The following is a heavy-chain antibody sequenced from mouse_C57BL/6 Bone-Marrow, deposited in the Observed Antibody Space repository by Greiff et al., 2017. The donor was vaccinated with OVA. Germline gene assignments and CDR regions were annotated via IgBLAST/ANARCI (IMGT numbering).Heavy chain of an antibody. J-gene: IGHJ2*01. CDR3: ARYHISDY. CDR1: GYTFTSYW. CDR2: IDPSDSYT. Sequence: QVQLQQPGAELVMPGASVKLSCKASGYTFTSYWMHWVKQRPGQGLEWIGEIDPSDSYTNYNQKFKGKSTLTVDKSSSTAYMQLSSLTSEDSAVYFCARYHISDYWGQGTTLTVSS. D-gene: IGHD6-1*01. V-gene: IGHV1-69*01.